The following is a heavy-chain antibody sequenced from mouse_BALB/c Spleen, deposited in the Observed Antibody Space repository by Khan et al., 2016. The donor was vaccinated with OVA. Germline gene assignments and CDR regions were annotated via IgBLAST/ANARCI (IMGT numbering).Heavy chain of an antibody. CDR3: VRRGHDYGSFYWYFDV. Sequence: QVQLKESGPGLVAPSQSLSITCTVSGFSLTNYDISWIRQPPGKGLEWLGVIWTGGDTNYNSAFMSRLSISKDNSKSQVFLKMNSLQTDDTAIYYCVRRGHDYGSFYWYFDVWGAGTTVTVSS. D-gene: IGHD1-1*01. CDR1: GFSLTNYD. V-gene: IGHV2-9-2*01. J-gene: IGHJ1*01. CDR2: IWTGGDT.